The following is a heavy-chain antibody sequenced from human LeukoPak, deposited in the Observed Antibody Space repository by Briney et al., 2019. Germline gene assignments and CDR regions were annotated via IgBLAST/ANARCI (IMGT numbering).Heavy chain of an antibody. Sequence: GGSLRLSCAASGFSFSTYTMNWVRQAPGKGLEWVSSISSSSSYVYYADSLKGRFTISRDNAKNSLYLQMNSLRVEDTAVYYCATLDKLVRELDFDYWGQGTLVTVSS. J-gene: IGHJ4*02. CDR1: GFSFSTYT. V-gene: IGHV3-21*01. D-gene: IGHD1-7*01. CDR2: ISSSSSYV. CDR3: ATLDKLVRELDFDY.